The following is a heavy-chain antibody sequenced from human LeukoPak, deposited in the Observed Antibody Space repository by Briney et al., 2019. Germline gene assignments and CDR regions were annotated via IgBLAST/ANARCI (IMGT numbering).Heavy chain of an antibody. V-gene: IGHV7-4-1*02. Sequence: ASVKVSCKASGYSFTSSAMNWVQRAPGQGLEWIGWVNTNTGNPTYGQGFSHHRFVFSLDTSVTTAYLQINRLVPEDTAVYYCARHDILTGYYFHLWGQGTLITVSS. J-gene: IGHJ4*02. CDR1: GYSFTSSA. D-gene: IGHD3-9*01. CDR3: ARHDILTGYYFHL. CDR2: VNTNTGNP.